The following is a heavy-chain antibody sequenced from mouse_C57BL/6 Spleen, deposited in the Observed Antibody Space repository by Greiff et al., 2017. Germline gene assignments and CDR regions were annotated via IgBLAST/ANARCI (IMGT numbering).Heavy chain of an antibody. V-gene: IGHV10-1*01. Sequence: EVQLVESGGGLVQPKGSLKLSCAASGFSFNTYAMNWVRQAPGKGLEWVARIRSKSNNYATYYADSVKDRFTISRDDSESMLYLQMNNLKTEDTAMYYCVRFYDGYYGGAMDYWGQGTSVTVSS. CDR1: GFSFNTYA. CDR2: IRSKSNNYAT. J-gene: IGHJ4*01. CDR3: VRFYDGYYGGAMDY. D-gene: IGHD2-3*01.